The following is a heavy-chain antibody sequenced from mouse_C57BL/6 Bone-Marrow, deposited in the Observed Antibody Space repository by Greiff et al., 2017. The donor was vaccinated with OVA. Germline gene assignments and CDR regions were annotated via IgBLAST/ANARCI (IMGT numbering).Heavy chain of an antibody. J-gene: IGHJ1*03. D-gene: IGHD1-1*01. Sequence: VQLQQSGPELVKPGASVKISCKASGYAFSSSWMNWVKQRPGKGLEWIGRIYPGDGDTNYNGKFKGKATLTAEKSSSTAYMQLSSLTSEDSAVYFCAIGDGKGDWYFDVWGTGTTVTVSS. CDR3: AIGDGKGDWYFDV. CDR1: GYAFSSSW. CDR2: IYPGDGDT. V-gene: IGHV1-82*01.